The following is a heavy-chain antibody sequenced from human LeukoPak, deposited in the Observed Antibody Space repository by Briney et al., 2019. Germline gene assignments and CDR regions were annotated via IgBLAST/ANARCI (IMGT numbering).Heavy chain of an antibody. V-gene: IGHV3-21*01. D-gene: IGHD3-16*01. CDR2: ISSSSSSI. J-gene: IGHJ4*02. CDR3: AKVRWGSDNALDS. Sequence: GGSLRLSCAASGFTFSSYSMNWDRQAPGKGLDWVSSISSSSSSIYYADSVKGRFTISRDNAKNSLSLQMNSLRAEDTAVYYCAKVRWGSDNALDSWGQGTLVTGSS. CDR1: GFTFSSYS.